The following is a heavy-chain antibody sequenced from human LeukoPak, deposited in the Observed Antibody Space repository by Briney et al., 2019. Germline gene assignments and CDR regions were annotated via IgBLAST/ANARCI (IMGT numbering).Heavy chain of an antibody. CDR1: GFTFSSYG. V-gene: IGHV3-30*18. Sequence: GRSLRLSCAASGFTFSSYGKHWVRQAPGKGLEWVAVISYDGSNKYYADSVKGRFTISRDNSKNTLYLQMNSLRAEDTAVYYCAKDQRQRYYYYGMDVWGKGTTVTVSS. D-gene: IGHD6-25*01. J-gene: IGHJ6*04. CDR3: AKDQRQRYYYYGMDV. CDR2: ISYDGSNK.